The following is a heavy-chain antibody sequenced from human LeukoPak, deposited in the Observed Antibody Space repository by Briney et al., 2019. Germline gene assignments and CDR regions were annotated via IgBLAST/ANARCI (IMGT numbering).Heavy chain of an antibody. CDR3: ARTGVYSHDFWSGQKYNWFDP. V-gene: IGHV4-34*01. D-gene: IGHD3-3*01. Sequence: SETLSLTCAVYGGSFSGYYWSWIRQPPGKGLEWIGEINHSGSTNYNPSLKSRVTISVDTSKNQFSLKLSSVTAADTAVYYCARTGVYSHDFWSGQKYNWFDPWGQGTLVTVSS. CDR2: INHSGST. CDR1: GGSFSGYY. J-gene: IGHJ5*02.